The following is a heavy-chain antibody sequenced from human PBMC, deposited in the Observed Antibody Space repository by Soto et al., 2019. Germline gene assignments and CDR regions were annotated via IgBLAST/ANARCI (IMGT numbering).Heavy chain of an antibody. CDR1: GYSISSGYY. J-gene: IGHJ4*02. Sequence: SETLSLTCAVSGYSISSGYYWGWIRQPPGRGLEWIGSIYRSGSAYYNASLESRVTISLDTSRNQVSLKLSSVTAADTAMYYCARERENEGGSGLNFDYWGQGTVVTVSS. CDR2: IYRSGSA. CDR3: ARERENEGGSGLNFDY. D-gene: IGHD3-10*01. V-gene: IGHV4-38-2*02.